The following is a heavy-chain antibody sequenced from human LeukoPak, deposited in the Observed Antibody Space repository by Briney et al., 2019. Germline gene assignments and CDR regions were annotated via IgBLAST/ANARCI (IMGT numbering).Heavy chain of an antibody. CDR3: ARVDYGSGSYSVNYFDY. V-gene: IGHV3-21*04. CDR1: GFTFSSYS. CDR2: ISSSSSYI. Sequence: GGSLRLSCAASGFTFSSYSMNWVRQAPGKGLEWVSSISSSSSYIYYADSVKGRFTISRDNAKNSLYLQMNSLRAEDTAVYYCARVDYGSGSYSVNYFDYWGQGTLVTVSS. D-gene: IGHD3-10*01. J-gene: IGHJ4*02.